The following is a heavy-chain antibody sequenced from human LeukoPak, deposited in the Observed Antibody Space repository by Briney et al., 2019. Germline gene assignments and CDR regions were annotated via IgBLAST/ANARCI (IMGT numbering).Heavy chain of an antibody. J-gene: IGHJ4*02. V-gene: IGHV4-30-4*01. CDR3: ARKAGGGYSYGAVDY. Sequence: PSETLSLTCTVSGGSISSGDYYWSWIRQPPGKGLEWIGYIYYSGGTYYNPSLKSRVTISVDTSKNQFSLKLSSVTAADTAVYYCARKAGGGYSYGAVDYWGQGTLVTVSS. CDR1: GGSISSGDYY. CDR2: IYYSGGT. D-gene: IGHD5-18*01.